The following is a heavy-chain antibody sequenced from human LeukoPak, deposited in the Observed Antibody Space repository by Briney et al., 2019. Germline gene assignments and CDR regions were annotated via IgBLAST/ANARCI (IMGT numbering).Heavy chain of an antibody. CDR3: ARGRPYYDILTGYSIGYGMDV. V-gene: IGHV4-34*01. D-gene: IGHD3-9*01. CDR1: GGSFSGYY. Sequence: SETLSLTCAVYGGSFSGYYWSWLRQPPGKGLEWIGEINHSGSTNYNPSLKSRVTISVDTSKNQFSLKLSSVTAADTAVYYCARGRPYYDILTGYSIGYGMDVWGQGTTVTVSS. J-gene: IGHJ6*02. CDR2: INHSGST.